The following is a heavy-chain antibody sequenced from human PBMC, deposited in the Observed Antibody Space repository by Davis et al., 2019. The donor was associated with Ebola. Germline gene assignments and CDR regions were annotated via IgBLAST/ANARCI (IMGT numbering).Heavy chain of an antibody. Sequence: SGPTLVKPTQTLTLTCTFSGFSLTTSGVGVGWIRQPPGKALEWLALIYWDDDKRYSPSLKSRLTITKDTSKNQVVLTMTNMDPVDTATYYCARYRLSGHTYYYYYGMDVWGQGTTVTVSS. CDR2: IYWDDDK. CDR1: GFSLTTSGVG. J-gene: IGHJ6*02. V-gene: IGHV2-5*02. D-gene: IGHD2-2*01. CDR3: ARYRLSGHTYYYYYGMDV.